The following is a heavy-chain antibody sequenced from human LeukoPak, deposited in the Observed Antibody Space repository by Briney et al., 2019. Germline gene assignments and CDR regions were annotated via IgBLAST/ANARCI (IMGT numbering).Heavy chain of an antibody. V-gene: IGHV5-51*01. J-gene: IGHJ1*01. CDR2: VYPSDSDT. D-gene: IGHD3-16*01. CDR3: ARRYGGGGREYFHH. CDR1: GFSFTTYW. Sequence: TGESLKISCKGSGFSFTTYWIGWVRQMPGKGLEWMGIVYPSDSDTTYSPSFQGQVTISADKSISTAYLQWSSLKASDTAMNYCARRYGGGGREYFHHWGQGTLVTVSS.